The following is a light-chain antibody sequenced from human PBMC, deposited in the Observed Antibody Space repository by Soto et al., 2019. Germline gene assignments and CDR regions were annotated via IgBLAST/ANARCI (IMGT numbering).Light chain of an antibody. Sequence: DIQMTQSPSSLSVSVGDTVTITCRASQRISTFLNWYQQKPGKAPNLLIYAASSLQSGVPSRFSGSGSGTDFTLTISSLQPEDFAVYFCQQFGSSPLTFGGGTKVEI. CDR3: QQFGSSPLT. CDR2: AAS. J-gene: IGKJ4*01. CDR1: QRISTF. V-gene: IGKV1-39*01.